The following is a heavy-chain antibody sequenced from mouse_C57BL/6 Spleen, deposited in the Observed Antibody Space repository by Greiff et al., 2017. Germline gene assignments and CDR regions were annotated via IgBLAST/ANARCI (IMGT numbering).Heavy chain of an antibody. CDR2: IYPGDGDT. CDR3: APITTNAMDY. J-gene: IGHJ4*01. D-gene: IGHD1-1*01. V-gene: IGHV1-82*01. CDR1: GYAFSSSW. Sequence: QVQLKESGPELVKPGASVKISCKASGYAFSSSWMNWVKQRPGKGLEWIGRIYPGDGDTNYNGKFKGKATLTADKSSSTAYMQLSSLTSEDSAVYFCAPITTNAMDYWGQGTSVTVSS.